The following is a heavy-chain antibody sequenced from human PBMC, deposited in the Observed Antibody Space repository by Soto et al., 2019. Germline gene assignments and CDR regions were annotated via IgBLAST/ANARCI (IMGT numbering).Heavy chain of an antibody. CDR1: GLPLNTYS. Sequence: GSLKLSCTVSGLPLNTYSMSWVRQAPGEGLEWVSTISARGVTTYYVDCVRGRFTISRDNSKNTMYLQMNSLRAEDTAVYPCAVGGASGDYIQFDYGGQGALVTVSS. CDR3: AVGGASGDYIQFDY. V-gene: IGHV3-23*01. CDR2: ISARGVTT. J-gene: IGHJ4*02. D-gene: IGHD4-17*01.